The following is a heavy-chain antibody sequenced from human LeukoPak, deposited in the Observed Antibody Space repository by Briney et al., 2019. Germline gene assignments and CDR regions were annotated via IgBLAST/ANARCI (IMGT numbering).Heavy chain of an antibody. CDR3: ARHGDTTVTTADY. CDR2: IYPGDSDT. V-gene: IGHV5-51*01. J-gene: IGHJ4*02. Sequence: GESLKISCKGFGYSFTSYWIGWVRQMPGKGLEWMGIIYPGDSDTRYSPSFQGQVTISADKSISTAYLQWSSLKASDTAMYYCARHGDTTVTTADYWGQGTLVTVSS. CDR1: GYSFTSYW. D-gene: IGHD4-17*01.